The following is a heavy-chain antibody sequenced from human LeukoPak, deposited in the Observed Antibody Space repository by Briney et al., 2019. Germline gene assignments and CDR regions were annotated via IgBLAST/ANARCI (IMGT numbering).Heavy chain of an antibody. J-gene: IGHJ4*02. Sequence: PGRSMRLSCAASGFTFSSYWMHWVRQAPGKGLVWVSRINSDGSSTSYADSVKGRFTISRDNAKNTLYLQMNSLRAEDTAVYYCARDLRGDLYYYDSSGYQPLDYWGQGTLVTVSS. CDR3: ARDLRGDLYYYDSSGYQPLDY. CDR1: GFTFSSYW. V-gene: IGHV3-74*01. CDR2: INSDGSST. D-gene: IGHD3-22*01.